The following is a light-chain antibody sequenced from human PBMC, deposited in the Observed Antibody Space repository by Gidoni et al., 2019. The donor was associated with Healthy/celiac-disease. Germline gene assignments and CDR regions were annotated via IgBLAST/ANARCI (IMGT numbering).Light chain of an antibody. J-gene: IGKJ4*01. CDR3: QQYGSSPLT. CDR1: QSVSSSY. CDR2: GAS. Sequence: EIVLTQPPGTLSLSPGERATLSCSASQSVSSSYLAWYQQKPGQAPRLLIYGASSRATGIPDRFSGSGSGTDFTLTISRLEPEDFAVYYCQQYGSSPLTFXGXTKVEIK. V-gene: IGKV3-20*01.